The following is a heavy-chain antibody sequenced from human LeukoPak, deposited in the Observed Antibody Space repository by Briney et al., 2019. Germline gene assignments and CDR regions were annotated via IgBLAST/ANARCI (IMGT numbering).Heavy chain of an antibody. CDR2: ISSSSSYI. Sequence: GGSLRLSCAASGFTFSSYSMNWVRQAPGKGLEWVSSISSSSSYIYYADSVKGRFTISRDKAKNSLYLQMNSLRAEDTAVYYCAGDPEYSSSSREFDYWGQGTLVTVSS. J-gene: IGHJ4*02. D-gene: IGHD6-6*01. CDR1: GFTFSSYS. CDR3: AGDPEYSSSSREFDY. V-gene: IGHV3-21*01.